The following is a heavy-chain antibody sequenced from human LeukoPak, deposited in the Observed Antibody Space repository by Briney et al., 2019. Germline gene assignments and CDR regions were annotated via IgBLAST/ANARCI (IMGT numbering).Heavy chain of an antibody. Sequence: VASVNVSCKASGYTFTGYYMHWVRQAPGQGLDGMGWINPNSWGTNYAQKFQGRDTMTKDTSSSTSHIELSSLRSDHTAGHYLAWGEWEEVGYFDYWGQGTLVTVSS. CDR1: GYTFTGYY. D-gene: IGHD1-26*01. CDR2: INPNSWGT. J-gene: IGHJ4*02. CDR3: AWGEWEEVGYFDY. V-gene: IGHV1-2*02.